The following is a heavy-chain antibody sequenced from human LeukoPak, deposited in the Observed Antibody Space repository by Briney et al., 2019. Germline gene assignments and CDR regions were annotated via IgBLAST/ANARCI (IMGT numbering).Heavy chain of an antibody. Sequence: PSETLSLTCAVYGGSFSGYYWSWIRQPPGKGLEWIGEINHSGSTNYNPSLKSRVTISVDTSKNQFSLKLSSVTAADTAVYYCARRRYWYSGSPFDYWGQGTLVTVPS. CDR2: INHSGST. D-gene: IGHD1-26*01. V-gene: IGHV4-34*01. CDR3: ARRRYWYSGSPFDY. J-gene: IGHJ4*02. CDR1: GGSFSGYY.